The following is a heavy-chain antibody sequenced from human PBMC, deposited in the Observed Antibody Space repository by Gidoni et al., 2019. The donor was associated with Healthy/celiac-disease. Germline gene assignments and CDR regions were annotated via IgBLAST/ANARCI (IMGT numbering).Heavy chain of an antibody. Sequence: QVQLVESGGGVVKPGRSLRLPWAAFGFTFSRHALHGVRQAPGTGLGWVAVIGYDVSNIYYSDVVKGRFTISRDDSKNTLYLQMNSLRAEDTAVYYCARRFLEQPTPPYYYYYGMDVWGQGTTVTVSS. CDR1: GFTFSRHA. J-gene: IGHJ6*02. CDR2: IGYDVSNI. V-gene: IGHV3-33*01. D-gene: IGHD3-3*01. CDR3: ARRFLEQPTPPYYYYYGMDV.